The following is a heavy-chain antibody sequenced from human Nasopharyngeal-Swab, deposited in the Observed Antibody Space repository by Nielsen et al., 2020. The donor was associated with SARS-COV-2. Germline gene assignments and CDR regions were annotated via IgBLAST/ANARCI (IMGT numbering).Heavy chain of an antibody. CDR2: ISWNSGSI. D-gene: IGHD2-2*01. J-gene: IGHJ4*02. CDR3: TRYCSTTSCPRGFDY. Sequence: SLKISCAASGFTFDDYAMHWVRQAPGKGLEWVSGISWNSGSIGYADSMKGRFTISRDNAKNSLYLQMNSLRADDTAVYYCTRYCSTTSCPRGFDYWGQGTLVTVSS. CDR1: GFTFDDYA. V-gene: IGHV3-9*01.